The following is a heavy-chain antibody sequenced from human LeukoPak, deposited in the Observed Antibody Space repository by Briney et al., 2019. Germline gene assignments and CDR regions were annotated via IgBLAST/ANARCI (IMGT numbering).Heavy chain of an antibody. J-gene: IGHJ5*02. CDR3: ARDPADIVVVPAASPHVNWFDP. V-gene: IGHV3-21*01. CDR1: GFTFSSYS. D-gene: IGHD2-2*01. CDR2: ISSSSSYI. Sequence: GGSLRLSCAASGFTFSSYSMNWVRQAPGKGLEWVSSISSSSSYIYYADSVKGRFTISRDNAKNSLYLQMNSLRAADTAVYYCARDPADIVVVPAASPHVNWFDPWGQGTLVTVSS.